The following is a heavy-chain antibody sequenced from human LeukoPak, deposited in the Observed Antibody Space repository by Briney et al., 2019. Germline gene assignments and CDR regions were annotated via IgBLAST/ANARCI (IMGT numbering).Heavy chain of an antibody. V-gene: IGHV1-2*06. J-gene: IGHJ3*02. CDR1: GYTFTGYY. D-gene: IGHD3-22*01. Sequence: ASVKVSCKASGYTFTGYYMHLVRQAPGQGLEWMGRINPNSGGTNYAQKFQGRVTMTRDTSISTAYMELSRLRSDDTAVYYCARDYYDSSGYYLEAFDIWGQGTMVTVSS. CDR2: INPNSGGT. CDR3: ARDYYDSSGYYLEAFDI.